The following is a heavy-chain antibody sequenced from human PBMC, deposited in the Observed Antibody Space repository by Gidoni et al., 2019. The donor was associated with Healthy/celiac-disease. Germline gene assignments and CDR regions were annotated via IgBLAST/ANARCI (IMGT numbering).Heavy chain of an antibody. CDR2: IYYSGST. V-gene: IGHV4-59*08. J-gene: IGHJ4*02. Sequence: QVQLQESGPGLVKPSETLSLTCTVSGGSISSYYWSWIRQPPGKGLEWIGYIYYSGSTNYNPSLKSRVTISVDTSKNQFSLKLSSVTAADTAVYYCARVQGDYYDSSGYALGYWGQGTLVTVSS. D-gene: IGHD3-22*01. CDR3: ARVQGDYYDSSGYALGY. CDR1: GGSISSYY.